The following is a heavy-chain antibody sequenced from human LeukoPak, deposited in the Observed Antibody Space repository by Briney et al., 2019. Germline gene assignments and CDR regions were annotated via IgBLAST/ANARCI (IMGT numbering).Heavy chain of an antibody. V-gene: IGHV4-61*02. CDR3: AREPLYGSGSYYNVD. J-gene: IGHJ4*02. CDR1: GGSISSGSYY. CDR2: IYTSGST. D-gene: IGHD3-10*01. Sequence: SETLSLTCTVSGGSISSGSYYWSWIRQPARKGLGWIGRIYTSGSTNYNPSLRSRVTISVDTSKNQFSLKPSSVTAADTAVYYCAREPLYGSGSYYNVDWGQGTLVTVSS.